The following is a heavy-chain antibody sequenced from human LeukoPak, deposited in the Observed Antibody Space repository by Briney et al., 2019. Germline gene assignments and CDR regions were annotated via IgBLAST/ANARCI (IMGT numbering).Heavy chain of an antibody. CDR3: ARDKDGDYGDPSYGMDV. V-gene: IGHV3-33*01. Sequence: GGSLRLSCAASGFTFSSYGMHWVRQAPGKGLEWVAVIWYDGSNKYYADSVKGRFTISRDNSKNTLYLQMNSLRAEDTAVYYCARDKDGDYGDPSYGMDVWGQGTTVTVSS. J-gene: IGHJ6*02. CDR1: GFTFSSYG. D-gene: IGHD4-17*01. CDR2: IWYDGSNK.